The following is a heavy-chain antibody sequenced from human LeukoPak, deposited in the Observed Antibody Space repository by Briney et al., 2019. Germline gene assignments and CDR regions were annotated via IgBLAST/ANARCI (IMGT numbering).Heavy chain of an antibody. D-gene: IGHD1-26*01. CDR3: ARGPAANSGNYYVGDY. J-gene: IGHJ4*02. Sequence: GGSLRLSCAASELTFSNYWMHWVRQAPGKGQVWVSRINTDGGTTSYADSVKGRFTISRDNAKNTLYLEMNSLGAEDTAVYYCARGPAANSGNYYVGDYWGQGTLVTVSS. V-gene: IGHV3-74*01. CDR2: INTDGGTT. CDR1: ELTFSNYW.